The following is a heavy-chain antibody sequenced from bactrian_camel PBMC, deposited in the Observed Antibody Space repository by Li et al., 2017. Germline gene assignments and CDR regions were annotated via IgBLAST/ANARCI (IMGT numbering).Heavy chain of an antibody. CDR1: GDIDSTSC. D-gene: IGHD2*01. Sequence: HVQLVESGGGSVQAGGSLRLSCAASGDIDSTSCMGWFRQAPGKKREGVACINTNSGRTFYADSEKGRFTISEDNAKNTVFLQMNSLKPEDTSMYYCAAEDYCGGSWDLEVNYSYWGQGTQVTVS. J-gene: IGHJ4*01. CDR2: INTNSGRT. CDR3: AAEDYCGGSWDLEVNYSY. V-gene: IGHV3S1*01.